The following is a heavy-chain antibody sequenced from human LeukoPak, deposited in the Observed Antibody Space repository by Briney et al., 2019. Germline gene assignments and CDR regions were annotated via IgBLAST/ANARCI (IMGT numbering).Heavy chain of an antibody. Sequence: ASVKVSCKASGYTFTDYYMHWVRQAPGQGFEWMGWINPNDGDTNYAQKFQGRVTMTRDTSISTGHMEVSRLRSDDTAVYYCARANFLYCSSSTCLFDYWGQGTLVTVSS. D-gene: IGHD2-2*01. CDR2: INPNDGDT. CDR1: GYTFTDYY. V-gene: IGHV1-2*02. J-gene: IGHJ4*02. CDR3: ARANFLYCSSSTCLFDY.